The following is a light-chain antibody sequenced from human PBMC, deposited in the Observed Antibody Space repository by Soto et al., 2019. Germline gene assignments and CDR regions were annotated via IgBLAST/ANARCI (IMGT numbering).Light chain of an antibody. CDR2: LGS. J-gene: IGKJ2*01. CDR3: MQALQTPYT. CDR1: QSLLSSKGYKY. V-gene: IGKV2-28*01. Sequence: DIVMTQSPLSLPVTPGEPASISCRSSQSLLSSKGYKYLDWYLQKPGQSPQLLIYLGSNWASGVPDRFSGSGSGTDFTLKISRVEAEDVGVYYCMQALQTPYTFGQGTKLEIK.